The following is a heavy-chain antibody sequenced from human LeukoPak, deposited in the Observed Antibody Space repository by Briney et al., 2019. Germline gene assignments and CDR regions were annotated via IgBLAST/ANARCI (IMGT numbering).Heavy chain of an antibody. V-gene: IGHV3-7*05. D-gene: IGHD4-17*01. CDR3: ARDPTVTNFHHAFDI. Sequence: PGGSLRLSCVAPGFTFISYWMGWVRQAPGKGLEWVAPIKQDGSQKEYVGYMHDGLTISRDNTKNALYLQKNSLRAEESAMYYCARDPTVTNFHHAFDIWDRGRKVADCS. CDR2: IKQDGSQK. J-gene: IGHJ3*02. CDR1: GFTFISYW.